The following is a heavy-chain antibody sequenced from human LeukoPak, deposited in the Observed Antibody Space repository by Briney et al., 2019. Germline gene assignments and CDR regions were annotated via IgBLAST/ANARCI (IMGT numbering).Heavy chain of an antibody. D-gene: IGHD3-3*01. CDR3: ARDWSDGFDY. J-gene: IGHJ4*02. CDR2: ISTSSSYI. V-gene: IGHV3-21*01. CDR1: GFIFSSYR. Sequence: GGSLRLSCAASGFIFSSYRMSWVRQAPGRGLEWVSSISTSSSYIYYADSVKGRFTISRDNAKNSLYLQMNSLRAEDTAMYYCARDWSDGFDYWGQGTLVTVSS.